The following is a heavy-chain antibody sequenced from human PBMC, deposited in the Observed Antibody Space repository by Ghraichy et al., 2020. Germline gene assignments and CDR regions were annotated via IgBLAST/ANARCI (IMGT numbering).Heavy chain of an antibody. CDR2: IWYDGSNK. J-gene: IGHJ4*02. Sequence: GESLNISCAASGFTFSSYGMHWVRQAPGKGLEWVAVIWYDGSNKYYADSVKGRFTISRDNSKNTLYLQMNSLRAEDTAVYYCARDEDIVVVPAANGFDYWGQGTLVTVSS. CDR1: GFTFSSYG. V-gene: IGHV3-33*01. D-gene: IGHD2-2*01. CDR3: ARDEDIVVVPAANGFDY.